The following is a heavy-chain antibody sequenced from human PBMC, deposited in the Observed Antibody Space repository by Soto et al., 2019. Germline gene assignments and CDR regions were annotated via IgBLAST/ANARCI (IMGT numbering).Heavy chain of an antibody. D-gene: IGHD6-6*01. V-gene: IGHV1-3*01. CDR3: ARDVSSSIDY. CDR1: GYTFTSYA. Sequence: VSVKVSCKASGYTFTSYAIHWVRQAPGQGLEWMGWINAGNGDTKYSQNFQGRVTIIRDTSASTVYMELSSLRPEDTAVYYCARDVSSSIDYWGQGTLVTVSS. CDR2: INAGNGDT. J-gene: IGHJ4*02.